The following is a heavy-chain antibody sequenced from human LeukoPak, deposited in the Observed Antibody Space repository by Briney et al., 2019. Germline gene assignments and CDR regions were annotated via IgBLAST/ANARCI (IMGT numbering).Heavy chain of an antibody. Sequence: GASVKVSCKASGYTFTSYDIHWVRQATGQGLEWMGWVSPNSGNTGYAQKFQGRVTITRDTSISTVYMELSSLRSKDTAVYYCARDKTPQSAMIDAFDIWGQGTMVTVSS. CDR2: VSPNSGNT. CDR1: GYTFTSYD. D-gene: IGHD3-22*01. J-gene: IGHJ3*02. CDR3: ARDKTPQSAMIDAFDI. V-gene: IGHV1-8*03.